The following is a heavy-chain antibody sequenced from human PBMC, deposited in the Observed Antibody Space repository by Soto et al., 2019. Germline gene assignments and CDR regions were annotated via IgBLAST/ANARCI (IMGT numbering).Heavy chain of an antibody. Sequence: QITLKESGPTLVKPTQTLTLTCTFSGFSLSTSGVGVGWIRQPPGKALEWLALIYWDDDKRYSPSMKSRITINKDTYKNQVVLTMTNMDPVDTATYYCAHRPSYCSGGSCYSGFDYWGQGTLVTVSS. CDR3: AHRPSYCSGGSCYSGFDY. J-gene: IGHJ4*02. D-gene: IGHD2-15*01. CDR1: GFSLSTSGVG. V-gene: IGHV2-5*02. CDR2: IYWDDDK.